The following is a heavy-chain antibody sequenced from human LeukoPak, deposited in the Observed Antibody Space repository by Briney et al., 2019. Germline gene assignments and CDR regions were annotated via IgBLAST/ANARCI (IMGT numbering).Heavy chain of an antibody. J-gene: IGHJ6*03. Sequence: GGSPRLSCAASGFTFSSYWMVWVRQAPGTGLGWVANRKQDGSEKYYVDSVKGRFTISRDNAKNSLYLQMNSLRAEDTAVYYCAREGWGLYYYYYYYMDVWGKGTTVTVSS. CDR1: GFTFSSYW. CDR2: RKQDGSEK. D-gene: IGHD3-16*01. V-gene: IGHV3-7*01. CDR3: AREGWGLYYYYYYYMDV.